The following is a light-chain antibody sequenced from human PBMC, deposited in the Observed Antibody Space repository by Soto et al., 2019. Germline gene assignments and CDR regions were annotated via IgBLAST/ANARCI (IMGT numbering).Light chain of an antibody. Sequence: QSALTQPASVSGSPGQSITISCTGTSSDIAVYNYVSWYQHHPGKAPKLMIYDVSNRPSGVSNRFSGSKSGNTASLTISGPQGEDEADYYCSLFTNHRPLGFRGGTKGTVL. CDR1: SSDIAVYNY. CDR3: SLFTNHRPLG. CDR2: DVS. V-gene: IGLV2-14*03. J-gene: IGLJ3*02.